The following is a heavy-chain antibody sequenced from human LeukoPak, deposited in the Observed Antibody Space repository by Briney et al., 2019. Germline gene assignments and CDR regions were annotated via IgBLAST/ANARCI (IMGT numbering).Heavy chain of an antibody. V-gene: IGHV1-69*04. D-gene: IGHD3-22*01. CDR2: IIPILGIA. Sequence: SVKVSCKASGGTFSSYAISWVRQAPGQGLVWMGRIIPILGIANYAQKFTITADKSTSTAYMELSSLRSEDTAVYYCATPNYYDSSGYYSNAFDIWGQGTMVTVSS. CDR1: GGTFSSYA. J-gene: IGHJ3*02. CDR3: ATPNYYDSSGYYSNAFDI.